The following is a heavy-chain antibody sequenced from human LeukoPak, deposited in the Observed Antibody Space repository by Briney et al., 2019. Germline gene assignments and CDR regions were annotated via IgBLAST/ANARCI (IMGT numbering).Heavy chain of an antibody. CDR1: GYTFTGYY. CDR2: INPNSGGT. CDR3: ARDEGRVLSSWYRY. Sequence: ASVKVSCKASGYTFTGYYMHWVRPAPGQGLEWMGWINPNSGGTNYAQKFQGRVTMTRDTSISTAYMELSRLRSDDTGVYYCARDEGRVLSSWYRYWGQGTLVTVSS. J-gene: IGHJ4*02. D-gene: IGHD6-13*01. V-gene: IGHV1-2*02.